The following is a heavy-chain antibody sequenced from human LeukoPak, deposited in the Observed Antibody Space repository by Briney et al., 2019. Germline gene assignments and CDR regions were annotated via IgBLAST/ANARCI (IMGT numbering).Heavy chain of an antibody. J-gene: IGHJ4*02. CDR3: ARGMSTVYYYFDY. CDR1: GFTFSSHW. D-gene: IGHD3-10*01. Sequence: GGSLRLSCAASGFTFSSHWMSWVRQAPGKGLEWVANIKQDGSEKYYVDSVKGRFTISRDNAKNSLCLQMNSLRAEDTAVYYCARGMSTVYYYFDYWGQGTLVTVSS. CDR2: IKQDGSEK. V-gene: IGHV3-7*01.